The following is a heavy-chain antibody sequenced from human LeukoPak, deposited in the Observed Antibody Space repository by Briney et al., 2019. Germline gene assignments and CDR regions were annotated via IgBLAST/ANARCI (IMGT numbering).Heavy chain of an antibody. J-gene: IGHJ4*02. Sequence: SETLSLTCTVSGYFISSSSYYWGWIRQPPGKGLEWIGSMSYSGSTYYNPSLQSRVTISVDTAKNQFFLKLSSVTAADTAMYYCARFYGLSVHWGQGTLVTVSS. CDR2: MSYSGST. D-gene: IGHD2-15*01. CDR1: GYFISSSSYY. V-gene: IGHV4-39*01. CDR3: ARFYGLSVH.